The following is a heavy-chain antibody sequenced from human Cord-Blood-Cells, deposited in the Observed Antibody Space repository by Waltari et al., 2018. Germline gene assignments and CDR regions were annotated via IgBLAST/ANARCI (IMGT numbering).Heavy chain of an antibody. CDR2: INHSGST. V-gene: IGHV4-34*01. J-gene: IGHJ6*02. Sequence: VQLQQWGAGLWKPSATLSLTCAVYGGSFRVYSWGWIPQPPGTGLEWIGEINHSGSTNYNPSLKSRVTISVDTSKNQFSLKLSSVTAADTAVYYCARGGGYYYDSSGYYYYYGMDVWGQGTTVTVSS. CDR3: ARGGGYYYDSSGYYYYYGMDV. D-gene: IGHD3-22*01. CDR1: GGSFRVYS.